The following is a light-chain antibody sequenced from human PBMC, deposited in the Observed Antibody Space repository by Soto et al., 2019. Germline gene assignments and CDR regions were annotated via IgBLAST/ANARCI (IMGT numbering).Light chain of an antibody. CDR3: QQYGSSPPLT. CDR2: GAS. Sequence: EIVLTQSPCTLSLSPGERATLSCRASQSVSSSYLAWYQQKPGQPPRLLIYGASSRATGIPDRFSGSGSGTDFTLTIRRLEPEDFAVYYCQQYGSSPPLTFGGGTKVDIK. J-gene: IGKJ4*01. CDR1: QSVSSSY. V-gene: IGKV3-20*01.